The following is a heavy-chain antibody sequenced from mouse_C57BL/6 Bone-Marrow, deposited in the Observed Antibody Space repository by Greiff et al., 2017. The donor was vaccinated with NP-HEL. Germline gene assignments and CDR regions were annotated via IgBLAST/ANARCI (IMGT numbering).Heavy chain of an antibody. CDR1: GYTFTSYW. D-gene: IGHD1-1*01. CDR3: ARGDPFYCSSYWYFYV. CDR2: IYPGSGST. Sequence: QVQLQQPGAELVKPGASVKMSCKASGYTFTSYWITWVKQRPGQGLEWIGDIYPGSGSTKHNEKFKSKAKLTVATSSSTAYMQLSSLTSEDSAVYYCARGDPFYCSSYWYFYVWGTGTTVTVAS. V-gene: IGHV1-55*01. J-gene: IGHJ1*03.